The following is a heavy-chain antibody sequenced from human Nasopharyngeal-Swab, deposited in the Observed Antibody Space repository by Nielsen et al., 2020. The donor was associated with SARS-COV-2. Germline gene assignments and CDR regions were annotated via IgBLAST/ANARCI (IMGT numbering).Heavy chain of an antibody. J-gene: IGHJ4*02. V-gene: IGHV2-70*01. CDR3: ARISYDILTGYYVGFDY. CDR1: GFSLSTSGMC. D-gene: IGHD3-9*01. CDR2: IDWADDK. Sequence: SGPTLVNPTQTLTLTCTFSGFSLSTSGMCVSWIRQPPGKALEWLALIDWADDKYYSTSLKTRLTISKDTSKNQVVLTMTNMDPVDTATYYCARISYDILTGYYVGFDYWGQGTPVTVSS.